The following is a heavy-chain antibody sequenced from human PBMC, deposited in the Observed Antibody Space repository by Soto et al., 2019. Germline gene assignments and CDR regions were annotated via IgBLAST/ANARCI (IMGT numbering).Heavy chain of an antibody. CDR2: INPSSGST. D-gene: IGHD3-22*01. V-gene: IGHV1-46*01. Sequence: ASVKVSCKASGYTFTNYYVHWVRQAPGQGLEWMGVINPSSGSTRYAQKFQGRPTMTRETSTSTVYMELSSLTSEDTAVYSCARDGEDSGYYYPAYWGQGTQVTVSS. J-gene: IGHJ4*02. CDR1: GYTFTNYY. CDR3: ARDGEDSGYYYPAY.